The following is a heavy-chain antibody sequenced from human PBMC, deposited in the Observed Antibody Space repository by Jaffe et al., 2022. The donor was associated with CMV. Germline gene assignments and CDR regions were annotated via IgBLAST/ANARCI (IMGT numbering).Heavy chain of an antibody. D-gene: IGHD3-3*01. Sequence: QVQLQQSGPGLVKPSQTLSLTCAISGDSVSSNSAAWNWIRQSPSRGLEWLGRTYYRSKWYNDYAVSVKSRITINPDTSKNQFSLQLNSVTPEDTAVYYCARDRGYDFWSGKTDGAFDIWGQGTMVTVSS. J-gene: IGHJ3*02. CDR3: ARDRGYDFWSGKTDGAFDI. CDR2: TYYRSKWYN. CDR1: GDSVSSNSAA. V-gene: IGHV6-1*01.